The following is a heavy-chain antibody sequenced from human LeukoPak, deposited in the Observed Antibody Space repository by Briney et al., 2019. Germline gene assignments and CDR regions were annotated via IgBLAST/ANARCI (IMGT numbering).Heavy chain of an antibody. CDR3: ARRGYSSSRYDP. CDR1: GGSISSYY. D-gene: IGHD6-13*01. V-gene: IGHV4-59*08. J-gene: IGHJ5*02. CDR2: IYYSGST. Sequence: SETLSLTCTVSGGSISSYYWSWIRQPPGKGLEWIGYIYYSGSTNYNPSLKSRVTISVDTSKNQFSLKLSSVTAADTAMYYCARRGYSSSRYDPWGQGTLVTVSS.